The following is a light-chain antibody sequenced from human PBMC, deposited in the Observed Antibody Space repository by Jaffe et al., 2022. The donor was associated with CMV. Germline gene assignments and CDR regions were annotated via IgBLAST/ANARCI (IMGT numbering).Light chain of an antibody. Sequence: SSELTQDPAVSVALGQTVRITCQGDSLRSYYASWFQQKPGQAPILVISAENNRPSGIPDRFSGSSSGNTASLIITGAQAEDEADYYCNSRDSSGNHLLFGGGTQLTVL. J-gene: IGLJ3*02. CDR1: SLRSYY. CDR2: AEN. V-gene: IGLV3-19*01. CDR3: NSRDSSGNHLL.